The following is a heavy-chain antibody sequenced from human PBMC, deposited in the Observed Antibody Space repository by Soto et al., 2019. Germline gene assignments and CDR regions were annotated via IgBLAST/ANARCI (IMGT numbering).Heavy chain of an antibody. Sequence: PGGSLRLSCAASGFTFSGYWMSWVRQAPGMGLEWVATIKQDGSEKYYVDSVKGRFTISRDNARNSLYLQMNSLRAEDTAVYYCARYCSGGSCLPTFYYYYTDVWGKGTTVTVSS. J-gene: IGHJ6*03. D-gene: IGHD2-15*01. V-gene: IGHV3-7*01. CDR1: GFTFSGYW. CDR3: ARYCSGGSCLPTFYYYYTDV. CDR2: IKQDGSEK.